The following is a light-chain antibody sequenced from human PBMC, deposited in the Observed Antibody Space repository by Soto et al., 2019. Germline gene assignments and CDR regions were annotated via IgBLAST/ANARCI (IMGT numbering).Light chain of an antibody. CDR2: DVS. CDR3: CSYAGSRYV. CDR1: SSDVGGYNY. Sequence: QSALTQPRSVSGSPGQSVTISCTGTSSDVGGYNYVSWYQQHPGKAPKLMIYDVSKRPSGVPDRFSGSKSGNTASLTISGLQADVEADYYCCSYAGSRYVFGTGTKQTVL. J-gene: IGLJ1*01. V-gene: IGLV2-11*01.